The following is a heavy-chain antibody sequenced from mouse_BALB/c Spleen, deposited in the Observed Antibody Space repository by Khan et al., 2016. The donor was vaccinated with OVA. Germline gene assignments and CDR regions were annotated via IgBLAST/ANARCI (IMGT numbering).Heavy chain of an antibody. D-gene: IGHD2-10*02. V-gene: IGHV9-2-1*01. CDR1: GYTFTDYS. Sequence: QIQLVQSGPELKKPGETVKISCKASGYTFTDYSMHRVKQAPGKGLKWMGWINTETGEPTYADDFKGRFAFSLETSASTAYLQINNLKNEDTATYFCASGLKYGNFDYWGQGTTLTVSS. CDR3: ASGLKYGNFDY. CDR2: INTETGEP. J-gene: IGHJ2*01.